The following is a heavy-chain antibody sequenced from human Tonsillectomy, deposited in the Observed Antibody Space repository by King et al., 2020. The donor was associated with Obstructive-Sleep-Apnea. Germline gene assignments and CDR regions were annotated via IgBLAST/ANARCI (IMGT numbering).Heavy chain of an antibody. CDR3: AKDRHGSGSYFDY. J-gene: IGHJ4*02. V-gene: IGHV3-9*01. Sequence: VQLVESGGGLVQPGRSLRLSCAASGFTFDDYVMHWVRQAPGKGLEWVSGISLNGGSIGYADSVKGRFTISRDNAKNSLYLQMNSLRAEDTALYYCAKDRHGSGSYFDYWGQGTLVTVSS. CDR1: GFTFDDYV. D-gene: IGHD3-10*01. CDR2: ISLNGGSI.